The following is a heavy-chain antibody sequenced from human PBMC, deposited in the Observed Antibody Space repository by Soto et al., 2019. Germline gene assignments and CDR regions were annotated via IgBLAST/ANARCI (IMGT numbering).Heavy chain of an antibody. J-gene: IGHJ2*01. Sequence: EVQLLESGGGLVQPGGSLRLSCAASGFTFSSYAMTWVRQAPGKGPEWVSGISGSGGRTYYAVSVKGRFTISRDTSKKTLYLQMNSLGAEETGVYYRAKAKGELPDWYFHLWGRGTLVTVSS. CDR2: ISGSGGRT. V-gene: IGHV3-23*01. CDR1: GFTFSSYA. D-gene: IGHD1-26*01. CDR3: AKAKGELPDWYFHL.